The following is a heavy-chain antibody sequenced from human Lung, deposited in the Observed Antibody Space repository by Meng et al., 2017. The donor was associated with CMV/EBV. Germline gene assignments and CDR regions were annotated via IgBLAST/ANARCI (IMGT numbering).Heavy chain of an antibody. Sequence: SQTXSLTXAISGDSVSSNSAAWNWIRQSPSRGLEWLGRTYYRSKWYNDYAVSVKSRITINPDTSKNQFSLQLNSVTPEDTAVYYCARFGTVGAGSGVYFDYWGQGTLVTVSS. CDR2: TYYRSKWYN. V-gene: IGHV6-1*01. D-gene: IGHD3-10*01. CDR1: GDSVSSNSAA. J-gene: IGHJ4*02. CDR3: ARFGTVGAGSGVYFDY.